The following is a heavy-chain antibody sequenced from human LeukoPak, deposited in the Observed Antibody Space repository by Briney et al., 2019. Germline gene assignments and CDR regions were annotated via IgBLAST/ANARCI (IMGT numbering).Heavy chain of an antibody. J-gene: IGHJ4*02. CDR2: ISSNGGST. CDR3: ARGPPFYDTSGYYPDY. V-gene: IGHV3-64*01. CDR1: GFTFSSYA. Sequence: PGGSLRLSCAASGFTFSSYAMHWVRQAPGKGLEFVSAISSNGGSTYYANSVKGRFTISRDNSKSTLYLQMGSLRAEDMAVYYCARGPPFYDTSGYYPDYWGQGTLVTVSS. D-gene: IGHD3-22*01.